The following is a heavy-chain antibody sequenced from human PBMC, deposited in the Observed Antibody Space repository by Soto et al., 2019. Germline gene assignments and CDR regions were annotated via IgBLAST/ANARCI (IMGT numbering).Heavy chain of an antibody. D-gene: IGHD3-16*01. J-gene: IGHJ4*02. CDR3: AGGGAGYVFDY. CDR1: GFTFSSYA. V-gene: IGHV3-23*01. Sequence: EVQLLESGGGLVQPGGSLRLSCAASGFTFSSYAMSWVRQAPGKGLEWVSAISGSGGSTYYADSVKGRFTISRDNSKNPRYLQMNSLRAEDTAVYYCAGGGAGYVFDYWGQGTLVTVSS. CDR2: ISGSGGST.